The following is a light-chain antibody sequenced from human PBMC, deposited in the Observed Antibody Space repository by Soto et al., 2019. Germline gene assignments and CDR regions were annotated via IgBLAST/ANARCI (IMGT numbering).Light chain of an antibody. CDR2: EVS. Sequence: QSAMTQPAPVSGSPEQSITIFCTGTSSDVGNYNLVSWYQQHPGKAPKLMIYEVSKWPSGVSNRFSGSKSDNTASLTISGLQAEDEAAYYCCSYACSSTPVIFGTGPELPVL. CDR3: CSYACSSTPVI. V-gene: IGLV2-23*02. CDR1: SSDVGNYNL. J-gene: IGLJ1*01.